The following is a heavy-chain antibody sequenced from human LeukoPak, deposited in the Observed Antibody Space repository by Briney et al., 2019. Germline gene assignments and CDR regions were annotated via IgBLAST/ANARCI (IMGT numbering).Heavy chain of an antibody. J-gene: IGHJ4*02. CDR1: GGSISRYY. CDR3: AREQASTASFDY. V-gene: IGHV4-59*01. D-gene: IGHD4-11*01. Sequence: SETLSLTCTVSGGSISRYYWSWIRQPPGKGLEWIGYIYYSGHTKYNPSLKSRVTISGDTSKNQFSLKLSSVTAADTAVYYCAREQASTASFDYWGQGTLVTVSS. CDR2: IYYSGHT.